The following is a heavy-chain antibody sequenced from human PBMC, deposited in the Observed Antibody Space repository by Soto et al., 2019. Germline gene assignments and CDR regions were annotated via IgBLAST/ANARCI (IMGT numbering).Heavy chain of an antibody. CDR3: VQAHSDRSGYYYVFDY. CDR1: GFTFSSYA. Sequence: GGSLRLSCAASGFTFSSYAMSWVRQAPGKGLEWVSAISGSGGSTYYADSVKGRFTISRDNSKNTLYLQMNSLRAEDTAVYYCVQAHSDRSGYYYVFDYWGQGTLVTVSS. D-gene: IGHD3-22*01. J-gene: IGHJ4*02. CDR2: ISGSGGST. V-gene: IGHV3-23*01.